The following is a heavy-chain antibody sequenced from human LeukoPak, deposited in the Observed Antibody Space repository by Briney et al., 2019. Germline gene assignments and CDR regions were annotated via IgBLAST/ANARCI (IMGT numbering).Heavy chain of an antibody. CDR1: GGSFSGYY. CDR3: ASRDSSGYYYKFDY. V-gene: IGHV4-34*01. Sequence: SETLSLTCAVYGGSFSGYYWSWIRQPPGKGLEWIGEINHSGSTNYNPSLKSRVTISVDTSKNQFSLKLSSVAAADTAVYYCASRDSSGYYYKFDYWGQGTLVTVSS. CDR2: INHSGST. D-gene: IGHD3-22*01. J-gene: IGHJ4*02.